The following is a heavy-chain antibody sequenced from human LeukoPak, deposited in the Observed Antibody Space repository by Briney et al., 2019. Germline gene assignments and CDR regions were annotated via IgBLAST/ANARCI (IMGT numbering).Heavy chain of an antibody. CDR3: ARGPEDQFLEWLSHFDY. CDR1: GGSISSGSYY. Sequence: SETLSLTCTVSGGSISSGSYYWDWIRQPPGKGLEWIGSIYYSGRTYYNPSLKSRVTISVDTSKNHFSLKLNSVTAADTAVYYCARGPEDQFLEWLSHFDYWGQGTLVTVSS. V-gene: IGHV4-39*07. D-gene: IGHD3-3*01. J-gene: IGHJ4*02. CDR2: IYYSGRT.